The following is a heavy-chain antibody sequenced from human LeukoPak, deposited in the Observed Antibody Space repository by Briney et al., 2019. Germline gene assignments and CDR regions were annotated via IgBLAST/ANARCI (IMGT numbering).Heavy chain of an antibody. CDR2: TSTSGST. D-gene: IGHD3-10*01. CDR3: ARRMLRGIITGTFDY. J-gene: IGHJ4*02. CDR1: GGSISSDY. V-gene: IGHV4-4*08. Sequence: SETPSLTCTISGGSISSDYWSWIRQPAGKGLESIGHTSTSGSTYYNPSLKSRVTISVDTSKNQFSLRLSSVTAADRSVYYCARRMLRGIITGTFDYWGQGTLVTVSS.